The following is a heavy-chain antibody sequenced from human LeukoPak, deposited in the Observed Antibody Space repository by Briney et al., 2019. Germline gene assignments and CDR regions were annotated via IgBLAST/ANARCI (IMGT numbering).Heavy chain of an antibody. CDR1: GYTFTGYY. V-gene: IGHV1-2*02. D-gene: IGHD6-13*01. CDR3: ARGVAAAGRDEDY. J-gene: IGHJ4*02. CDR2: INPNSGGT. Sequence: ASVKVSCKASGYTFTGYYMHWVRQAPGQGLEWMGWINPNSGGTNYAQKFQGRVTMTRDTSISTAYMELSRLRSDDTAVYYCARGVAAAGRDEDYWGQGTLVTVSS.